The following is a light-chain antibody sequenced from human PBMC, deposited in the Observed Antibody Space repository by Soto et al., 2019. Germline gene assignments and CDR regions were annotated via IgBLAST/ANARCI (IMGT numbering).Light chain of an antibody. V-gene: IGKV1-5*03. J-gene: IGKJ1*01. CDR2: KTS. CDR1: QSITPW. CDR3: QQYYIHET. Sequence: DIQMTQSPSTVSASVGDTVSISCRASQSITPWLAWHQQKPGKAPRVVIYKTSDLENGVSERFSGSGSGTEFTLTSKILQPDDFATYYCQQYYIHETFGQGTKVEV.